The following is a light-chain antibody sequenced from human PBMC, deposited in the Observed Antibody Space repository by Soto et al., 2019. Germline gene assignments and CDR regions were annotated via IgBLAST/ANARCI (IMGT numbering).Light chain of an antibody. V-gene: IGKV1-39*01. CDR2: AAS. CDR1: QSISSY. CDR3: QQYNNWPRK. Sequence: DMQVTPAASSRDTGVEEKVSRAWRASQSISSYLNWYHQKPGKAPKLLVSAASILESGVPSRVSGSGSGTDFTLTISILESEDLAVYYCQQYNNWPRKFGQGTKVDIK. J-gene: IGKJ1*01.